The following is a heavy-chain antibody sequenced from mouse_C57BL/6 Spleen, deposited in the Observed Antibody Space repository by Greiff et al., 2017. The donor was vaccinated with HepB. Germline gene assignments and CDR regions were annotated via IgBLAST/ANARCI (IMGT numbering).Heavy chain of an antibody. J-gene: IGHJ4*01. Sequence: EVKLVESGGGLVQPGGSLSLSCAASGFTFTDYYMSWVRQPPGKALEWLGFIRNKANGYTTEYSASVKGRFTISRDNSQSILYLQMNALRAEDSATYYCARYIPYGAMDYWGQGTSVTVSS. D-gene: IGHD1-1*02. CDR3: ARYIPYGAMDY. CDR1: GFTFTDYY. CDR2: IRNKANGYTT. V-gene: IGHV7-3*01.